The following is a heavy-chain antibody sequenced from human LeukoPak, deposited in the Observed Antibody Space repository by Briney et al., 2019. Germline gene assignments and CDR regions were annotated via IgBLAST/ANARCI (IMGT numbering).Heavy chain of an antibody. V-gene: IGHV4-34*01. Sequence: SETLSLTCAVYGGSFSGYYWSWIRQPPGKGLEWIGEINHSVSTNYNPSLKSRVTISVDTSKNQCSLKLSSVTAAGTAVYFCAREGIKWELLLDWGQGTLVTVSA. CDR3: AREGIKWELLLD. CDR2: INHSVST. J-gene: IGHJ4*02. D-gene: IGHD1-26*01. CDR1: GGSFSGYY.